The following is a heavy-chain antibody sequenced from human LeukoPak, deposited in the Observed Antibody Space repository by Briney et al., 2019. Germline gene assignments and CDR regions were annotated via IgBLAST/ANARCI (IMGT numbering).Heavy chain of an antibody. CDR2: IYYSGST. V-gene: IGHV4-39*01. Sequence: SSETLSLTCTVSGGSISSSSYYWGWIRQPPGKGLEWIGSIYYSGSTYYNPSLKSRVTISVDTSKNQFSLKLSSVTAADTAVYYCARPRHDYWGIFDYWGQGTLVTVSS. D-gene: IGHD3-16*01. J-gene: IGHJ4*02. CDR3: ARPRHDYWGIFDY. CDR1: GGSISSSSYY.